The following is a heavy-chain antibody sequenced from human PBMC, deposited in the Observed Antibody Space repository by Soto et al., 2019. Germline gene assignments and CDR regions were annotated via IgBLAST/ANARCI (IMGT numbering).Heavy chain of an antibody. CDR2: IIPILGIA. V-gene: IGHV1-69*02. J-gene: IGHJ4*02. CDR1: GGTFSSYT. CDR3: ARGSYYYGSGSTRPDY. D-gene: IGHD3-10*01. Sequence: QVQLVQSGAEVKKPGSSVKVSCKASGGTFSSYTISWVRQAPGQGREWMGMIIPILGIANYAQKFQGRVKITADKSTSKAYMELSSLRSEDTAVYYCARGSYYYGSGSTRPDYWGQGTLVTVSS.